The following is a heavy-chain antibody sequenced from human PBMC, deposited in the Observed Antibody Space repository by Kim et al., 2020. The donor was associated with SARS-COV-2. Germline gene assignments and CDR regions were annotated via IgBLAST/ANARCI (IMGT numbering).Heavy chain of an antibody. CDR1: GFIFDNYA. D-gene: IGHD1-26*01. J-gene: IGHJ4*02. CDR2: ISWNSGTR. Sequence: GGSLRLSCAASGFIFDNYAMHWVRQAPGRGLEWVSGISWNSGTRGYADSVKGRFTISRDNAKNSLYLQMNSLRGEDTALYYCAKATPWEPLDYWGQGTL. CDR3: AKATPWEPLDY. V-gene: IGHV3-9*01.